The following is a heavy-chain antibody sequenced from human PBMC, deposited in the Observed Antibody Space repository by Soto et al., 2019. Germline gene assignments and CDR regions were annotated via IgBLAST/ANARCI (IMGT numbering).Heavy chain of an antibody. D-gene: IGHD5-18*01. V-gene: IGHV3-23*01. CDR3: ANVGRGYSYDYFDY. CDR2: ISGSGGST. J-gene: IGHJ4*02. Sequence: EVQLLESGGGLVQPGGSLRLSCAASGFTFSSYAMSWVRQAPGKGLEWVSAISGSGGSTYYADSVTGRFTISRDNSKNTLYLQMNSLRAEDTAVYYWANVGRGYSYDYFDYWGQGPLVTVSS. CDR1: GFTFSSYA.